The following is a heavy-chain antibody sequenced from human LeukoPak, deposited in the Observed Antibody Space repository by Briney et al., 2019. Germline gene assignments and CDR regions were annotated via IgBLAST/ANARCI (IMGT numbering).Heavy chain of an antibody. D-gene: IGHD4-17*01. V-gene: IGHV5-51*01. CDR1: GYIFTTYW. Sequence: GESLKISCKTSGYIFTTYWIAWVRQMPGKGLEWMGIIYPGYSDTRYSPSFQGQVTISADKSINTPYLQWSSLKASDTAMYYCARQSTTSSPSDYWGQGTLVTVSS. CDR3: ARQSTTSSPSDY. CDR2: IYPGYSDT. J-gene: IGHJ4*02.